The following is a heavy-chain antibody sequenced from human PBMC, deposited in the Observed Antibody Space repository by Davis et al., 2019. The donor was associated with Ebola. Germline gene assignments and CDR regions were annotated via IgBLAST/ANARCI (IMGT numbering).Heavy chain of an antibody. CDR1: GFSFRSNA. D-gene: IGHD5-12*01. J-gene: IGHJ4*02. V-gene: IGHV3-23*01. CDR3: VAGRGWLPEY. CDR2: VSGNGAYT. Sequence: GESLKIPCVASGFSFRSNAMSWVRQAPGKGPEWVSSVSGNGAYTYYADSVKGRFSISRDNSKNTLYLQMTNLRGEDTAVYSCVAGRGWLPEYWGQGSLVAVSS.